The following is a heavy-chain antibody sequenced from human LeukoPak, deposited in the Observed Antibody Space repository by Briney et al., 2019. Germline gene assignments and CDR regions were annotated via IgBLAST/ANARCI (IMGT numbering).Heavy chain of an antibody. Sequence: SETLSLTCAVSGGSISSYYWSWIRQPPGKGLEWIGRMSSSGRSDYNPSLKSRVTISVDTSKNQFSMKLSSVTAADTAVYYCAKGAGPPWFDPWGQGTLVTVSS. J-gene: IGHJ5*02. D-gene: IGHD6-19*01. CDR3: AKGAGPPWFDP. CDR2: MSSSGRS. V-gene: IGHV4-59*08. CDR1: GGSISSYY.